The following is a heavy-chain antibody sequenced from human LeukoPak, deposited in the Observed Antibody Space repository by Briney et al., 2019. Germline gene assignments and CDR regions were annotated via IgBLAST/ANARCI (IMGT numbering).Heavy chain of an antibody. CDR3: ARPGYSYGQFEY. CDR1: GFTFSSYE. J-gene: IGHJ4*02. V-gene: IGHV3-74*01. Sequence: GGSLRLSCAASGFTFSSYEMNWVRQAPGKGLVWVSRINTDGSSTDYADSVKGRFSISRDNAKNTLYLQINSLRAEDTAVYYCARPGYSYGQFEYWSQGALVTVTS. CDR2: INTDGSST. D-gene: IGHD5-18*01.